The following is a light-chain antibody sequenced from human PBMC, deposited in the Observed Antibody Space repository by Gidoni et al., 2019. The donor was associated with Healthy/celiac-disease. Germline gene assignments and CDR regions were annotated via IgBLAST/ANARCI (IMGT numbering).Light chain of an antibody. CDR2: YDS. J-gene: IGLJ2*01. V-gene: IGLV3-21*04. CDR1: NIGSKS. Sequence: SYVLTQPRSVSVAPGQTARITCGGNNIGSKSVHWYQQKPGQAPVLVIYYDSDRPSGIPERFSGSNSGNTATLTISRVEAGDEADYYCQVWDSSSDHVVFGGGTKLNGL. CDR3: QVWDSSSDHVV.